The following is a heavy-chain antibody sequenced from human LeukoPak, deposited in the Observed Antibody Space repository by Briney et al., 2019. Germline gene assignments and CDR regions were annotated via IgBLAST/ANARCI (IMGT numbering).Heavy chain of an antibody. CDR1: GGSFSGYY. J-gene: IGHJ5*02. V-gene: IGHV4-34*01. CDR3: ASEILTGYYWSVRWFDP. Sequence: SETLSLTCAVYGGSFSGYYWSWIRQPPGKGLEWIGEINHSGSTNYNPPLKSRVTISVDTSKNQFSLKLSSVTAADTAVYYCASEILTGYYWSVRWFDPWGQGTLVTVSS. CDR2: INHSGST. D-gene: IGHD3-9*01.